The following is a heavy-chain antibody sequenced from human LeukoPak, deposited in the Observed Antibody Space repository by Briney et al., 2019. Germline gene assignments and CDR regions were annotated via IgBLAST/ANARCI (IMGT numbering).Heavy chain of an antibody. CDR3: GRETDFGVVTN. CDR1: GDSVSSNGAS. J-gene: IGHJ4*02. V-gene: IGHV6-1*01. D-gene: IGHD3-3*01. Sequence: SQTLSLTFAISGDSVSSNGASWNWIRQSPSRGLEWLGRTYYRSQQWHSDYAPSVKGRITLNPDTSKNQFSLQLNSVTPEDTALYYCGRETDFGVVTNWGQGTLVTVSS. CDR2: TYYRSQQWHS.